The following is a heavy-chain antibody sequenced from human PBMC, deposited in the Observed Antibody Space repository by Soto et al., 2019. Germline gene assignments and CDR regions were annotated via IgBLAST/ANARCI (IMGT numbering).Heavy chain of an antibody. J-gene: IGHJ4*02. CDR3: AKDRGNHVDLIDY. Sequence: GGSLRLSCAASRFTFSSSGMHWVRQAPGKGLEWVAVISYDGSNKYYAESVKGRFTISRDKSKNTLYLQMSSLRAEDTAVYYCAKDRGNHVDLIDYWGQGTLVTVSS. D-gene: IGHD1-26*01. V-gene: IGHV3-30*18. CDR2: ISYDGSNK. CDR1: RFTFSSSG.